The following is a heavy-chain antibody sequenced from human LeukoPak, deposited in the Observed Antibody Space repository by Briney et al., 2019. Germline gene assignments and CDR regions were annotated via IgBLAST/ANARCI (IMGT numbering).Heavy chain of an antibody. J-gene: IGHJ5*02. CDR3: ARGGQGYDLNWFDP. CDR2: ISGSSYII. Sequence: GGSLRLSCAASGFTLSSYSMNWVRQAPGKGLEWVSYISGSSYIIYYADSVKGRFTISRDNAKNSLYLQMNSLRAEDTAVYYCARGGQGYDLNWFDPWGQGTLVTVSS. V-gene: IGHV3-48*01. D-gene: IGHD3-3*01. CDR1: GFTLSSYS.